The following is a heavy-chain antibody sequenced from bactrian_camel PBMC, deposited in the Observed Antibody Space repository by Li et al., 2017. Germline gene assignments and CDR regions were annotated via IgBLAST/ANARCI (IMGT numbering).Heavy chain of an antibody. CDR1: GYSASFRY. Sequence: HVQLVESGGGSVQAGGSLRLSCVVSGYSASFRYMGWFRQSPGKQRERVAYIDSSERPIYAGSVAGRFTISRDNAKNSLYLEMTSLEPRDTAVYYCGLDRSLYGACDDVSVYRGQGTQVTVS. CDR2: IDSSERP. V-gene: IGHV3S53*01. J-gene: IGHJ4*01. D-gene: IGHD2*01.